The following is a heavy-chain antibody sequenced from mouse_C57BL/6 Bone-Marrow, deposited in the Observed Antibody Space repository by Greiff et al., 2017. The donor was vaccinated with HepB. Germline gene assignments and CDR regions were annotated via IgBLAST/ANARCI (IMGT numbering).Heavy chain of an antibody. V-gene: IGHV1-54*01. CDR2: INPGSGGT. J-gene: IGHJ2*01. CDR1: GYAFTNYL. D-gene: IGHD2-3*01. Sequence: VQLQQSGAELVRPGTSVKVSCKASGYAFTNYLIEWVKQRPGQGLEWIGVINPGSGGTNYNEKFKGKATLTADKSSSTAYMQLSSLTSEDSAVYCCARDGYYVDYWGQGTTLTVSS. CDR3: ARDGYYVDY.